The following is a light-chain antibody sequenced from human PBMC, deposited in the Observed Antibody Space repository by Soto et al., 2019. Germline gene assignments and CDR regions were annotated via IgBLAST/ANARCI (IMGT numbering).Light chain of an antibody. Sequence: QSALTQPRSVSGSPGQSVTISCTRTSSDVDNYNNVSWYQQHPGKAPKLLIYDVNKRPSGVPYRFSGSKSGNTASLTISGLQAGDEADYFCCSYAGTYTRVFGTGTKVT. V-gene: IGLV2-11*01. J-gene: IGLJ1*01. CDR2: DVN. CDR3: CSYAGTYTRV. CDR1: SSDVDNYNN.